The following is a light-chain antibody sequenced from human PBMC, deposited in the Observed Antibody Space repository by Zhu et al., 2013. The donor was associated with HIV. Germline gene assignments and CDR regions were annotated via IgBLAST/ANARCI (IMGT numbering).Light chain of an antibody. CDR3: HVYGNSPYS. V-gene: IGKV3-20*01. CDR2: GVS. CDR1: QSVSSNY. Sequence: EIVLTQSPGTLSLSPGERATLSCRASQSVSSNYLAWYQQKPGQTPNLLIYGVSSRAPGIPDRISGSGSGTDFTLTISRLEPEDFAVYFCHVYGNSPYSFGQGTKLEIK. J-gene: IGKJ2*03.